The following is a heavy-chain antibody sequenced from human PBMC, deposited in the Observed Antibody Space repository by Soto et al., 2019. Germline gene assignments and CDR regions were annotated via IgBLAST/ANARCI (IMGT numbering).Heavy chain of an antibody. V-gene: IGHV3-74*01. D-gene: IGHD2-21*02. J-gene: IGHJ5*02. CDR2: ITSDGSGT. CDR1: GFTFSDYW. CDR3: ARDRGVTNWFDP. Sequence: GESLKISCAASGFTFSDYWMHWVRQAPGEGLVWVSHITSDGSGTNYADSVKGRFTISRDNAKNTLYLQMINLRAEDTAVYYCARDRGVTNWFDPWGQGTLVTVSS.